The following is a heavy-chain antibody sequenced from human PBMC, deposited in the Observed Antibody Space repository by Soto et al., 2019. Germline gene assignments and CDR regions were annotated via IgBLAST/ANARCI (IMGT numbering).Heavy chain of an antibody. J-gene: IGHJ4*02. CDR3: ARRVSYYYDSSGYYYYDY. CDR1: AYSISSGYY. Sequence: SETRSLTCAVSAYSISSGYYWGWIRQPPGKGLEWSWSIYHSGSTYYTPSLKSRVTISVDTSKNQFSLKLSSVTAADTAVYYCARRVSYYYDSSGYYYYDYWGQGTLVTVS. D-gene: IGHD3-22*01. V-gene: IGHV4-38-2*01. CDR2: IYHSGST.